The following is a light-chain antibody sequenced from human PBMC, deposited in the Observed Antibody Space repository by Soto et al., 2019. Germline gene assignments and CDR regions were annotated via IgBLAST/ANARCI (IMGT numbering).Light chain of an antibody. CDR2: EGS. CDR1: SSDVGSQNL. J-gene: IGLJ1*01. V-gene: IGLV2-23*01. CDR3: CSFAAGNTYV. Sequence: QSVLTQPASVSGSPGQSITISCTGSSSDVGSQNLVSWYQQHPRKAPKLIIYEGSRRPSGVSNRFSGSQSGNTASLTVSGLQAEDEADNYCCSFAAGNTYVFGSGTKVTVL.